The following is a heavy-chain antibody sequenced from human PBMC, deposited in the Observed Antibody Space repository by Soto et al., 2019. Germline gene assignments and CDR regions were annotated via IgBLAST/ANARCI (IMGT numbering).Heavy chain of an antibody. CDR1: GFTFSSYG. J-gene: IGHJ4*02. CDR2: ISYDGSNK. D-gene: IGHD5-18*01. CDR3: AKRGYDESYGTFDY. V-gene: IGHV3-30*18. Sequence: PGGSLRLSCAASGFTFSSYGMHWVRQAPGKGLEWVAVISYDGSNKYYADSVKGRFTISRDNSKNTLYLQMNSLRAEDTAVYYCAKRGYDESYGTFDYWGQGTLVTVSS.